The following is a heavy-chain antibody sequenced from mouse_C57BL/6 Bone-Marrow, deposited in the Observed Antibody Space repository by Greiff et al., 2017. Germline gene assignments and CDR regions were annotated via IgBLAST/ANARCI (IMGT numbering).Heavy chain of an antibody. Sequence: VHVKQSGAELVRPGASVKLSCTASGFNFKDDYMHWVKQRPEQGLEWIGWIDPENGDTEYASKFQGKATITADTSSNTAYLQLSSLTSEDTAVYYCTTHGSSSFGGWGTGTTVTVS. CDR1: GFNFKDDY. CDR3: TTHGSSSFGG. J-gene: IGHJ1*03. D-gene: IGHD1-1*01. V-gene: IGHV14-4*01. CDR2: IDPENGDT.